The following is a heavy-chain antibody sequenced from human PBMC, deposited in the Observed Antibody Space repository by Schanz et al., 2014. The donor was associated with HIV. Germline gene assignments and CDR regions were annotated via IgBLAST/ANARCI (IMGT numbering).Heavy chain of an antibody. Sequence: QVQLVESGGGVVQPGRSLRLSCAASGFTFSTYGMHWVRQTPGKGLEWVEFISNDGRNKYYADSVKGRFTISRDSSRNTLYLQMNSLRAEDTAVYYCAKVATWDYYGMDVWGQGTTVTVSS. CDR3: AKVATWDYYGMDV. CDR1: GFTFSTYG. CDR2: ISNDGRNK. J-gene: IGHJ6*02. V-gene: IGHV3-30*18.